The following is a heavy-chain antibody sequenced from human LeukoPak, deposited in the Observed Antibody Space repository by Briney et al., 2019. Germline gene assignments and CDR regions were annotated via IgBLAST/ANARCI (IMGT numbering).Heavy chain of an antibody. D-gene: IGHD2-15*01. CDR1: GFTFSSYA. V-gene: IGHV3-23*01. J-gene: IGHJ5*02. CDR2: ITTSGG. CDR3: AKSLGIVVVVAATGWFDP. Sequence: PGGSLRLSCAASGFTFSSYAMTWVRQAPGKGLEWVSAITTSGGYYADSVKGRFTISRDTSKNTLYLQMNSLRAEDTAVYYCAKSLGIVVVVAATGWFDPWGQGTLVTVSS.